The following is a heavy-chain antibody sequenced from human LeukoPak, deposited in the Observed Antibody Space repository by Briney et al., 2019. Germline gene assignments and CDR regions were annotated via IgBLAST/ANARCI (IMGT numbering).Heavy chain of an antibody. CDR1: GFTFSSYT. Sequence: GGPLRLSCAASGFTFSSYTMHWVRQAPGKGLEWVAVISYDGSNKYYADSVKGRFTISRDNSKNTLDLQMNGLRGEDTAVYYCGVSPGALDVWGHGTTVTVSS. V-gene: IGHV3-30-3*01. D-gene: IGHD3-10*01. CDR2: ISYDGSNK. CDR3: GVSPGALDV. J-gene: IGHJ6*02.